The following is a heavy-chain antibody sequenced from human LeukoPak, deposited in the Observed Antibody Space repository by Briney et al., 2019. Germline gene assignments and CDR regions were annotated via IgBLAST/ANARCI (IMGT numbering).Heavy chain of an antibody. CDR3: AKEFPTVTTGFDY. CDR1: GFTFDDYA. V-gene: IGHV3-9*01. D-gene: IGHD4-17*01. Sequence: PGGSLRLSCAASGFTFDDYAMHWVRQAPGKGLEWVSGISWNSGSIGYADSVKGRFTISRDNAKNSLYLQMNSLRAEDTALYYCAKEFPTVTTGFDYWGQGTLVTVSS. CDR2: ISWNSGSI. J-gene: IGHJ4*02.